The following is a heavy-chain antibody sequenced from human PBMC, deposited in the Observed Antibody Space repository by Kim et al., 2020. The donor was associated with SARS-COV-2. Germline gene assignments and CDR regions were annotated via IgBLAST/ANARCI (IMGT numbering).Heavy chain of an antibody. CDR2: ISGSGGST. Sequence: GGSLRLSCAASGFTFSSYAMSWVRQAPGKVLEWVSAISGSGGSTYYADSVKGRFTISRDNSKNTLYLQMNSLRAEDTAVYYCAKDGKGGDSSGWYDWYFDLWGRGTLVTVSS. V-gene: IGHV3-23*01. CDR1: GFTFSSYA. J-gene: IGHJ2*01. CDR3: AKDGKGGDSSGWYDWYFDL. D-gene: IGHD6-19*01.